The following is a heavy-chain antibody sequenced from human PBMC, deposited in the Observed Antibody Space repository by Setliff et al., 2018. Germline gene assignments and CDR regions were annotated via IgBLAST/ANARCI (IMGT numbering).Heavy chain of an antibody. CDR1: GFSVSSGYY. Sequence: SETLSLTCAVSGFSVSSGYYWGWIRQPPGKGLEWIGCMYHSGSTYYNPSLKSRVTISIDTSKNSFSLKLASVTAADTAVYYCARVPALGGIVGAHGVDYWGQGTLVTVSS. CDR3: ARVPALGGIVGAHGVDY. CDR2: MYHSGST. J-gene: IGHJ4*02. D-gene: IGHD1-26*01. V-gene: IGHV4-38-2*01.